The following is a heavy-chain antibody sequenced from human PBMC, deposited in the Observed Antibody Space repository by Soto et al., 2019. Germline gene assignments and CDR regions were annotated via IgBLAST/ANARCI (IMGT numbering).Heavy chain of an antibody. Sequence: ASVKVSCKASGYTFTSYGISWVRQAPGQGLEWMGWISAYNGNTNYAQKLQGRVTMTTDTSTSTAYMELRSLRSDDTAVYYCARVGSSGLIYYYYYGMDVWGQGTTVTVSS. CDR2: ISAYNGNT. D-gene: IGHD6-19*01. J-gene: IGHJ6*02. CDR1: GYTFTSYG. CDR3: ARVGSSGLIYYYYYGMDV. V-gene: IGHV1-18*04.